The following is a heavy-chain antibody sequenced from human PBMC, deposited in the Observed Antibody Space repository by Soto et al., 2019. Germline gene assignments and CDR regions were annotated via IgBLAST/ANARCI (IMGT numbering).Heavy chain of an antibody. J-gene: IGHJ4*02. CDR1: GFPFISYS. V-gene: IGHV3-30-3*01. CDR2: ISYDGSNK. Sequence: GGSLRLSFSASGFPFISYSMHWVRQAPGKGLEWVAVISYDGSNKYYADSVKGRFTISRDNSKNTLYLQMNSLRAEDTAVYYCARPPLKPPYYCDYWGQGTRVNFS. CDR3: ARPPLKPPYYCDY.